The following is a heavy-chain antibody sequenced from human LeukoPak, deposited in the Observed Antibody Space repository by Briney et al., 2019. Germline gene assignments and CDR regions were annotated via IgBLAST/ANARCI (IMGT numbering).Heavy chain of an antibody. Sequence: PSETLSLTCAAYGGSFSGYYWSWSRQPPGKGLEWIGEINHSGSTNYNPSLKSRVTISVDTSKNQFSLKLSSVTAADTAVYYCARVVPRGSSTPHYFACCGQGTLVTVSS. J-gene: IGHJ4*02. CDR3: ARVVPRGSSTPHYFAC. V-gene: IGHV4-34*01. CDR1: GGSFSGYY. CDR2: INHSGST. D-gene: IGHD2-2*01.